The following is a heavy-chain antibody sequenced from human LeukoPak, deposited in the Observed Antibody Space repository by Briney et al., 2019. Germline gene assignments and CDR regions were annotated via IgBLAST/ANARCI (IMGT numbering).Heavy chain of an antibody. V-gene: IGHV1-18*04. D-gene: IGHD3-16*02. CDR2: ISAYSANT. J-gene: IGHJ3*02. CDR1: GYTFTGYY. CDR3: ARDIHDYIWGSYRYQSDAFDI. Sequence: GASVKVSCKASGYTFTGYYMHWVRQAPGQGLEWMGWISAYSANTHYAQQFQGRVTMTTDTSTNTAYMELRSLRSDDTAVYYCARDIHDYIWGSYRYQSDAFDIWGQGTMVTVS.